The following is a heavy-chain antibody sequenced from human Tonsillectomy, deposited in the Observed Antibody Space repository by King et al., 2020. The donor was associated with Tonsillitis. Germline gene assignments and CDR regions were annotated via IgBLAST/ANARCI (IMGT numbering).Heavy chain of an antibody. J-gene: IGHJ6*02. V-gene: IGHV3-30*18. CDR2: ISYDGSNK. CDR3: AKSCISGDYYYYGMDV. CDR1: GFTFNNYG. D-gene: IGHD6-25*01. Sequence: VQLVESGGGVVQPGRSLRLSCAASGFTFNNYGMHWVRQAPGKGLEWVAIISYDGSNKYYADSVKGRFTIPRDISKNTLYLQVNSLKTEDTAVYYCAKSCISGDYYYYGMDVWGQGTTLTVSS.